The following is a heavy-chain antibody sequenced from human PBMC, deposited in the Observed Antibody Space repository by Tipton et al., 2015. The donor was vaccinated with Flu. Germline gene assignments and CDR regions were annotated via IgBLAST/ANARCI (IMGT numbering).Heavy chain of an antibody. V-gene: IGHV4-38-2*01. CDR1: GYSISSGHY. CDR3: ARHPSSLGAFDI. CDR2: IYHSGST. Sequence: LRLSCAVSGYSISSGHYWGWIRQPPGKGLEWIGSIYHSGSTYYNPSLKSRVTISVDTSKNQFSLKLSSVTAADTAVYYCARHPSSLGAFDIWGQGTMVTVSS. D-gene: IGHD7-27*01. J-gene: IGHJ3*02.